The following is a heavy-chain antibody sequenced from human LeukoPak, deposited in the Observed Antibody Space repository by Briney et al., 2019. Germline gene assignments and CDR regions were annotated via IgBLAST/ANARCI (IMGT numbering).Heavy chain of an antibody. Sequence: PGGSLRLFWAASGFPLCNAWVRRVPQAPGKGLGWVGRNKSKTDCGTTDYAARVKGSFIVSRDDSKNTVYLQMNSLKTEDTAVYYCTRLPLVAGTRGWFDPWGQGTLVTVSS. V-gene: IGHV3-15*01. D-gene: IGHD2-15*01. J-gene: IGHJ5*02. CDR2: NKSKTDCGTT. CDR1: GFPLCNAW. CDR3: TRLPLVAGTRGWFDP.